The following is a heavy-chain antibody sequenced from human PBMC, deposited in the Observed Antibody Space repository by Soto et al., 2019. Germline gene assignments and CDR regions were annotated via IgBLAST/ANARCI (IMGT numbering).Heavy chain of an antibody. V-gene: IGHV5-10-1*01. CDR2: IDPSDSYT. CDR1: GYIFTSYW. J-gene: IGHJ3*02. CDR3: ARLALDGCSIHDAFDI. D-gene: IGHD6-19*01. Sequence: AESLKISCKGAGYIFTSYWISWGLQMPGKGLEWMGRIDPSDSYTNYSPSFQGHVTISADKSISTAYLQWSSLKASDTAMYYCARLALDGCSIHDAFDIWGQGTMVTVS.